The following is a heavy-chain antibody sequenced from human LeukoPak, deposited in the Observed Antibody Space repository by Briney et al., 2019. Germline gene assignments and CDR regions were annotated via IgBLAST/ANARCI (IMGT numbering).Heavy chain of an antibody. Sequence: EGSLRLSCAASGFTFSNYWMSWVRQAPGKGLQWVANIKTDGSEKYYVDSVKGRFTISRDNAKNSLYLQMNSLRAEDTAVYYCATYSSLNRREFQYWGQGTLLTVSS. CDR2: IKTDGSEK. V-gene: IGHV3-7*01. CDR1: GFTFSNYW. J-gene: IGHJ1*01. D-gene: IGHD3-22*01. CDR3: ATYSSLNRREFQY.